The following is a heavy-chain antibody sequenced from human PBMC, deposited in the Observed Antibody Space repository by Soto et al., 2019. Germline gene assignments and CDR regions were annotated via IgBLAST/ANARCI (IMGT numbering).Heavy chain of an antibody. CDR2: MNPNRGNT. D-gene: IGHD3-3*01. Sequence: QVQLVQSGAEVKKPGASVKVSCKASGYTFTSYDINWVRQATGQGLEWMGWMNPNRGNTGYAQKFHGRVTMARNTSISTAYMELSSLRSEDTAVYYCARGRSVLRFLKWLGTYYGMDVWGQGTTVTVSS. V-gene: IGHV1-8*01. CDR1: GYTFTSYD. CDR3: ARGRSVLRFLKWLGTYYGMDV. J-gene: IGHJ6*02.